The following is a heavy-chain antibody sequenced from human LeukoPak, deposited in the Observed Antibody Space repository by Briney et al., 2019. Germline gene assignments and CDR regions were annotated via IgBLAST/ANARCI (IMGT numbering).Heavy chain of an antibody. CDR3: AREIYDILDRWFDP. J-gene: IGHJ5*02. D-gene: IGHD3-9*01. Sequence: SETLSLTCTVSGGSISSYYWSWIRQPPGKGLEWIGYIYYSGSTNYNPSLKSRVTISVDTSKNQFSLKLSSVTAADTAVYYCAREIYDILDRWFDPWGQGTLVTVSS. CDR2: IYYSGST. CDR1: GGSISSYY. V-gene: IGHV4-59*01.